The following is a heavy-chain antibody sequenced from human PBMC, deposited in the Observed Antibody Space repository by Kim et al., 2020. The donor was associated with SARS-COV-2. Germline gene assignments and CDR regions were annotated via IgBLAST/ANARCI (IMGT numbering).Heavy chain of an antibody. CDR3: ARGLVGATKALNY. Sequence: SETLSLTCAVYGGSFSGYYWSWIRQPPGKGLEWIGEINHSGSTNYNPSLKSRVTISVDTSKNQFSLKLSSVTAADTAVYYCARGLVGATKALNYWGQGTLVTVSS. V-gene: IGHV4-34*01. D-gene: IGHD1-26*01. J-gene: IGHJ4*02. CDR1: GGSFSGYY. CDR2: INHSGST.